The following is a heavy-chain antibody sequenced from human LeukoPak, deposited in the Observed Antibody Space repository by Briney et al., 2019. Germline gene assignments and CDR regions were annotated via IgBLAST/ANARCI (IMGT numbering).Heavy chain of an antibody. D-gene: IGHD6-19*01. Sequence: ASVKVSCKASGYTFTSYYMHWVRQAPGQGLECMGIINPSGGSTSYAQKLQGRVTNTRHTSTRTVYMELSSLRSEDTAVYYCARDNKSGYSSGWTFDYWGQGTLVTVSS. CDR1: GYTFTSYY. J-gene: IGHJ4*02. V-gene: IGHV1-46*01. CDR2: INPSGGST. CDR3: ARDNKSGYSSGWTFDY.